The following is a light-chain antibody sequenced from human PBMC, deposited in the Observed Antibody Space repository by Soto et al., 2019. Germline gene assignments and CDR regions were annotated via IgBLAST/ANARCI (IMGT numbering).Light chain of an antibody. CDR1: QSVSIN. CDR2: DAS. CDR3: QQYSNWPRT. Sequence: EIVMTQSPATLSASPGESATLSCRASQSVSINLAWYHQKPGQAPRLLIYDASTRASGITARFSGSGSGTEFTLTISRLQSEDFAVYYCQQYSNWPRTFGQGTRVEIK. J-gene: IGKJ1*01. V-gene: IGKV3-15*01.